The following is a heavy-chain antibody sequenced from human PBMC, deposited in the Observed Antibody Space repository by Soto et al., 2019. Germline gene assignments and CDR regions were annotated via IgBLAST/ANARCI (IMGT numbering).Heavy chain of an antibody. D-gene: IGHD3-10*01. CDR2: IKQDGSEI. V-gene: IGHV3-7*01. CDR3: ATYSGSYFPVGHDR. CDR1: GFMFSSYW. J-gene: IGHJ4*02. Sequence: VHLAESGGGLVEPGGSLRLSCEASGFMFSSYWMSWVRQAPGEGLEWVANIKQDGSEIHYLESVEGRFTIFRDNARRSLYLQMNSLRAEDTAVYFCATYSGSYFPVGHDRWGQGTLVVVSS.